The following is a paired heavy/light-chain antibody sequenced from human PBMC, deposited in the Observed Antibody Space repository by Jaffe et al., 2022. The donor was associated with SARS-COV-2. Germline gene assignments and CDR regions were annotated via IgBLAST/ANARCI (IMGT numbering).Heavy chain of an antibody. CDR2: FDPEDGET. V-gene: IGHV1-24*01. CDR1: GYTLTELS. D-gene: IGHD3-10*01. Sequence: QVQLVQSGAEVKKPGASVKVSCKVSGYTLTELSMHWVRQAPGKGLEWMGGFDPEDGETIYAQKFQGRVTMTEDTSTDTAYMELSSLRSEDTAVYYCATEGDITMVRGVIERSGFDYWGQGTLVTVSS. CDR3: ATEGDITMVRGVIERSGFDY. J-gene: IGHJ4*02.
Light chain of an antibody. J-gene: IGKJ2*01. Sequence: DIQMTQSPSTLSASVGDRVTITCRASQSISSWLAWYQQKPGKAPKLLIYKASSLESGVPSRFSGSGSGTEFTLTISSLQPDDFATYYCQQYNSYQYTFGQGTKLEIK. CDR3: QQYNSYQYT. CDR1: QSISSW. CDR2: KAS. V-gene: IGKV1-5*03.